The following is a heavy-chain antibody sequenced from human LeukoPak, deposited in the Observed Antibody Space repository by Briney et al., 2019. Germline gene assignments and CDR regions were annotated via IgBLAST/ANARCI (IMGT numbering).Heavy chain of an antibody. J-gene: IGHJ4*02. V-gene: IGHV3-30*18. CDR1: GFTFSSYG. CDR2: ISYDGSNK. CDR3: AKDPAV. Sequence: GESLRLSCAASGFTFSSYGMHWVRQAPGKGLEWVAVISYDGSNKYYADSVKGRFTISRDNSKNTLYLQMNSLRAEDTAVYYCAKDPAVWGQGTLVTVSS.